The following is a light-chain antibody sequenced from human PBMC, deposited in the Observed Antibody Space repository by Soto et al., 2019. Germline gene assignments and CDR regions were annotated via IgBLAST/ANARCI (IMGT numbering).Light chain of an antibody. Sequence: DIQMTQSPSSLFASVGDRVTITCQASQDISNYLNWNQQKPGKAPKLLIYDASNLETGVPSRFSGSGSGTDFTFTISSLQPEDIATYYCQQYDNLPLTFGGGTKVEIK. V-gene: IGKV1-33*01. J-gene: IGKJ4*01. CDR2: DAS. CDR3: QQYDNLPLT. CDR1: QDISNY.